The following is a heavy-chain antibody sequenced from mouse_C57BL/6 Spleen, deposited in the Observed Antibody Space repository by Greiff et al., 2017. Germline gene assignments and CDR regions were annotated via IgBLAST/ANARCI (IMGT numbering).Heavy chain of an antibody. CDR2: ISSGGDYI. CDR1: GFTFSSYA. Sequence: EVQLVESGEGLVKPGGSLKLSCAASGFTFSSYAMSWVRQTPEKRLEWVAYISSGGDYIYYADTVKGRFTISRDNARNTLYLQMSSLKSDDTAMYYCTIERFDYYGSSYNYSMDYWGQGTSVTVSS. CDR3: TIERFDYYGSSYNYSMDY. D-gene: IGHD1-1*01. V-gene: IGHV5-9-1*02. J-gene: IGHJ4*01.